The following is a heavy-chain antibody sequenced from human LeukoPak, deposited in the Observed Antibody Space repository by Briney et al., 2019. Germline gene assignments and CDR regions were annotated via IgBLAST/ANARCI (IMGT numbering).Heavy chain of an antibody. CDR1: GGTFSSYA. Sequence: SVKVSCKASGGTFSSYAISWVRQAPGQGLEWMGGIIPIFGTANYAQKFQGRVTITADESTSTAYMELSSLRSEDTAVYYCARDQYQLLGWIPGAFDIWGQGTMVTVSS. D-gene: IGHD2-2*01. CDR2: IIPIFGTA. CDR3: ARDQYQLLGWIPGAFDI. V-gene: IGHV1-69*13. J-gene: IGHJ3*02.